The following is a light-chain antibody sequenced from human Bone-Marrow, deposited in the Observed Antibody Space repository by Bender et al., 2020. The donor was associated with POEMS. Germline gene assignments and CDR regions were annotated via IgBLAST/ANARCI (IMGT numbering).Light chain of an antibody. V-gene: IGLV2-14*02. CDR1: DSDVGMFNL. J-gene: IGLJ1*01. CDR3: SSYTSTHTCV. CDR2: DVN. Sequence: QSALTQPAAVSASPGQSITISCAGTDSDVGMFNLVSWYQQSPGRAPRLVLYDVNKRPSGVSARFSGSKSGDTASLTISGLQADDEADYYCSSYTSTHTCVFGSGTKVTVL.